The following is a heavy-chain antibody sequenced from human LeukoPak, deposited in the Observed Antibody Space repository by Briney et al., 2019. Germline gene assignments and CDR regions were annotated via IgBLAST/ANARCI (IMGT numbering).Heavy chain of an antibody. CDR2: IYYSGST. Sequence: SETLSLTCTVSGDSISSYYWSWIRQPPGKGLEWIWYIYYSGSTKYNPSLKSRVTISVDTSKKQFSLKLRSVTAADKAVYYCARDRQATTAYDAFDIWGRGTMVTVSS. CDR3: ARDRQATTAYDAFDI. D-gene: IGHD4-17*01. V-gene: IGHV4-59*01. CDR1: GDSISSYY. J-gene: IGHJ3*02.